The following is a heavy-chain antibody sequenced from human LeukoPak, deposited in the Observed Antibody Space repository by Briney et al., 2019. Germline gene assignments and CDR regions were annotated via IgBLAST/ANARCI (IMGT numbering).Heavy chain of an antibody. CDR1: GYGFTSYW. V-gene: IGHV5-51*01. Sequence: GESLKISCKTSGYGFTSYWIGWVRQTPGKGLEWVAIIYPADSDTRYSPSFEGHVTISADKDITTAFLQWSSLTASDTAMYYCARHSRIAAAGSKTNYYYGIDAWGKGTTVTVSS. CDR3: ARHSRIAAAGSKTNYYYGIDA. D-gene: IGHD6-13*01. J-gene: IGHJ6*04. CDR2: IYPADSDT.